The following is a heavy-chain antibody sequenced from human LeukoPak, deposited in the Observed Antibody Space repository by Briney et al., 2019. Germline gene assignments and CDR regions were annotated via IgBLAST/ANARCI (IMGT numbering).Heavy chain of an antibody. CDR1: GFTFSSYA. J-gene: IGHJ4*02. D-gene: IGHD2-15*01. V-gene: IGHV3-23*01. CDR3: AKDLRCSGGSCPYYFDY. CDR2: ISGSGGST. Sequence: GGSLRLSCAASGFTFSSYAMSWVRQAPGKGLEWVSAISGSGGSTYYADSVKGRFTSSRDNSKNSLYLQMNSLRAEDTAVYYCAKDLRCSGGSCPYYFDYWGQGTLVTVSS.